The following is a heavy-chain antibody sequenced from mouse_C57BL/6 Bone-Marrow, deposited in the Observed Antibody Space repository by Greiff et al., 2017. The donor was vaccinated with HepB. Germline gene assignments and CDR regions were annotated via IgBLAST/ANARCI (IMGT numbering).Heavy chain of an antibody. CDR2: IDPETGGT. J-gene: IGHJ1*03. Sequence: QVQLQQSGAELVRPGASVTLSCKASGYTFTDYEMHWVKQTPVHGLEWIGAIDPETGGTAYNQKFKGKAILTADKSSSTAYMELRSLTSEDSAVYYCTRPRDGYSPYWYFDVWGTGTTVTVSS. V-gene: IGHV1-15*01. CDR1: GYTFTDYE. CDR3: TRPRDGYSPYWYFDV. D-gene: IGHD2-3*01.